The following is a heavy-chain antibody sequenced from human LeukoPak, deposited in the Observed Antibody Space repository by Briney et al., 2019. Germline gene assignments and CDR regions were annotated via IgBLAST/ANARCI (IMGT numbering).Heavy chain of an antibody. V-gene: IGHV5-51*01. J-gene: IGHJ4*02. CDR3: ARRVDSYWFFDY. Sequence: GESLKISCKGSGYSFTNYWIGWVRQMPGKGLEWMGIIYPGDSDTRYIPSFEGQVTISADKSINSTYLQWSSLKASGTAMYYCARRVDSYWFFDYWGQGTLVTVSS. D-gene: IGHD1-26*01. CDR2: IYPGDSDT. CDR1: GYSFTNYW.